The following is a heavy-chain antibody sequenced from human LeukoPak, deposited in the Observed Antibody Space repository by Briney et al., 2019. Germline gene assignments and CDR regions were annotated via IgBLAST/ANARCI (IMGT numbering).Heavy chain of an antibody. CDR1: GFTFSSYW. CDR2: INSDGRYT. CDR3: ASGYGIGWPIY. J-gene: IGHJ4*02. V-gene: IGHV3-74*01. Sequence: PGGSLRLSCAASGFTFSSYWMHWVRQAPGKGLVWVSRINSDGRYTSYADSVKGRFTISRDNAKNTLFLQMNSLRAEDTAVYYCASGYGIGWPIYWGQGTLVTVSS. D-gene: IGHD6-19*01.